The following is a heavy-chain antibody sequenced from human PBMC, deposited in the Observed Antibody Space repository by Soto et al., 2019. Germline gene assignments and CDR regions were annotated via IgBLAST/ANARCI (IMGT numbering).Heavy chain of an antibody. Sequence: EVQLVESGGGSIQTGGSLRLSCAASGFTFSSYNMNWIRQAPGKGLEWISYISSTGSTTYYADSVKGRFTTSRDNAKNSLLLQMNSLRDEDTSVYYCARETRGFDYLGQGTLVTVSS. CDR3: ARETRGFDY. CDR2: ISSTGSTT. D-gene: IGHD3-10*01. CDR1: GFTFSSYN. V-gene: IGHV3-48*02. J-gene: IGHJ4*02.